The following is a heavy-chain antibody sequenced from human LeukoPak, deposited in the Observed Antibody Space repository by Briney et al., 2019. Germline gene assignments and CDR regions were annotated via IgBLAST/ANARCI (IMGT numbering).Heavy chain of an antibody. Sequence: SQTLSLTCTVSGGSISSGGYYWSWIRRHPGKGLEWIGYIYYSGSTYYNPSLKSRVTISVDASKNQFSLKLSSVTAADTAVYYCARENGQLAAYDYWGQGTLVTVSS. CDR3: ARENGQLAAYDY. J-gene: IGHJ4*02. CDR1: GGSISSGGYY. CDR2: IYYSGST. D-gene: IGHD6-6*01. V-gene: IGHV4-31*03.